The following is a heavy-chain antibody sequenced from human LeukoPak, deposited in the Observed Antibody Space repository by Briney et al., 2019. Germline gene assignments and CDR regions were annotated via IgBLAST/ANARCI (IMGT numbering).Heavy chain of an antibody. J-gene: IGHJ4*02. CDR2: MDPNNGNT. CDR3: ARAPRPDYFDY. CDR1: GYTFTSYD. V-gene: IGHV1-8*03. Sequence: ASVKVSCKASGYTFTSYDINWVRQAPGQGLEWMGWMDPNNGNTVYAHKFQGRVTITRNTSISTAYMELSSLRSEDTAVYYCARAPRPDYFDYWGQGTLVTVSS.